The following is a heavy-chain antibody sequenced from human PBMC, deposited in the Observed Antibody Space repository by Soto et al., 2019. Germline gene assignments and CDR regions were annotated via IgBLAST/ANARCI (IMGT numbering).Heavy chain of an antibody. CDR1: GFTFSSYA. CDR3: AKGVTPVYYDFWSGYLGYFDY. J-gene: IGHJ4*02. Sequence: GGSLRLSCAASGFTFSSYAMSWVRQAPGKGLEWVSAISGSGGSTYYADSVKGRFTISRDNSKKTLYLQMNSLRAEDTAVYYCAKGVTPVYYDFWSGYLGYFDYWGQGTLVTVSS. D-gene: IGHD3-3*01. V-gene: IGHV3-23*01. CDR2: ISGSGGST.